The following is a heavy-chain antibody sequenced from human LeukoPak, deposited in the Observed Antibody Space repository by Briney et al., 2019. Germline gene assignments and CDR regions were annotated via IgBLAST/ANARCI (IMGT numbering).Heavy chain of an antibody. CDR1: GGSLNSNSYY. D-gene: IGHD6-13*01. V-gene: IGHV4-39*01. Sequence: SETLSLTCTVSGGSLNSNSYYWGWIRQPPWKGSEWIGSINYSGNTYYNPSLKSRVTISVDTSKNQFSLNLSSVTAAETSIYYCAGSYSSTWYSTFDIWGQGTMVTVSS. CDR2: INYSGNT. CDR3: AGSYSSTWYSTFDI. J-gene: IGHJ3*02.